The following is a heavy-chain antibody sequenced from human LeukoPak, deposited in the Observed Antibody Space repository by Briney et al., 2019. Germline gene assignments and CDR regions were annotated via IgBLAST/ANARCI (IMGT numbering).Heavy chain of an antibody. CDR1: GSTFSSYW. V-gene: IGHV3-23*01. D-gene: IGHD2-8*02. Sequence: PGGSLRLSCAASGSTFSSYWMHWVRQAPGKGLEWVSGISGSGGNTYYADSVKGRFTISRDNSKKTLHLQMNSLRAEDTAVYYCAKGGRDTGGNWFDPWGQGTLVTVSS. CDR3: AKGGRDTGGNWFDP. J-gene: IGHJ5*02. CDR2: ISGSGGNT.